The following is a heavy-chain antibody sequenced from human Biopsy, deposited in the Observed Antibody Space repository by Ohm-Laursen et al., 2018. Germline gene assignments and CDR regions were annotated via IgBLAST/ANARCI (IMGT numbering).Heavy chain of an antibody. CDR3: ARTDDFNFDFDY. J-gene: IGHJ4*02. V-gene: IGHV1-46*01. CDR2: INPSGGDT. D-gene: IGHD5-24*01. Sequence: GASVKVSCKTSGYTFTNYYMHWVRQAPGQGLEWMGIINPSGGDTTYAQNFQGRLIMTRDTSTSTVHMELSSLTSEDTAVYSCARTDDFNFDFDYWGQGTLVTVSS. CDR1: GYTFTNYY.